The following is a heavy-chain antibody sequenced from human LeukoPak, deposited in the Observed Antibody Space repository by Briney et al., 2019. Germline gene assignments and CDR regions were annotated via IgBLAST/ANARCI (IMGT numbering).Heavy chain of an antibody. Sequence: GRSLRLSCAASGLTFSSYAMHWVRQAPGKGLEWVAVISYDGSNKYYADSVKGRFTISRDNSKNTLYLQMNSLRAEDTAVYYCARNYDSSGYYLGDYWGQGTLVTVSS. V-gene: IGHV3-30-3*01. CDR3: ARNYDSSGYYLGDY. CDR2: ISYDGSNK. J-gene: IGHJ4*02. CDR1: GLTFSSYA. D-gene: IGHD3-22*01.